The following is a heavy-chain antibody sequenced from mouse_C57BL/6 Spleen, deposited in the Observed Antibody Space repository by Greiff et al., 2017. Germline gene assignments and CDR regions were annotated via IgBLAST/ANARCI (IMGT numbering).Heavy chain of an antibody. CDR2: IYPGDGDT. CDR1: GYAFSSYW. V-gene: IGHV1-80*01. CDR3: ARLGAYYDYDGWFAY. Sequence: QVQLQQSGAELVKPGASVKISCKASGYAFSSYWMNWVKQRPGKGLEWIGQIYPGDGDTNYNGKFKGKGTLTADKSSSTAYMQLSSLTSEDSAVYFCARLGAYYDYDGWFAYWGQGTLVTVSA. J-gene: IGHJ3*01. D-gene: IGHD2-4*01.